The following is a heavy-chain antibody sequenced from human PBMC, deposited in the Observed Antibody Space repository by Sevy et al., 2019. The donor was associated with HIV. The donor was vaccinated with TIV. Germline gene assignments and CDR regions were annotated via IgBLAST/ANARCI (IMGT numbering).Heavy chain of an antibody. CDR3: RTGTSGTFGY. D-gene: IGHD1-26*01. J-gene: IGHJ4*02. CDR1: GFTFSSDW. Sequence: GGSLRLSCVVSGFTFSSDWMHWVRQAPGKGLVWVSRINSDGSRTNYADSVKGRFTISRDSAKNTLFLQMNSLRAEDTAVYYCRTGTSGTFGYWGQGTLVSASS. V-gene: IGHV3-74*01. CDR2: INSDGSRT.